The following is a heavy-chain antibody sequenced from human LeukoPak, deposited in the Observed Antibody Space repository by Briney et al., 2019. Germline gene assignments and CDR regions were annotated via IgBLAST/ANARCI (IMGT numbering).Heavy chain of an antibody. CDR1: GYSFTSYW. J-gene: IGHJ6*03. CDR3: VRGIDWSGPSHYYMDV. D-gene: IGHD3-3*01. V-gene: IGHV5-51*01. Sequence: GESLKISRKGSGYSFTSYWIGWVRQMPGKGLEWMGIIYPGDSDTRYSPSFQGQVTISADKSISTAYLQWSSLKASDTAMYYCVRGIDWSGPSHYYMDVWGKGTTVTVSS. CDR2: IYPGDSDT.